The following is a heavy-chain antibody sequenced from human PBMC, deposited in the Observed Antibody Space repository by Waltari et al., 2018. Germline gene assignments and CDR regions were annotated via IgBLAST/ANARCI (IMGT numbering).Heavy chain of an antibody. CDR3: AKGDTSDPFQY. Sequence: VQLVESGGGLVQPGGSLRLSCAASGSTFSSYWMSWVRQAPGKGLEWVAVIWFDGSNKYYADSVKGRFTISRDNSKNTVYLEMNSLRAEDTATYYCAKGDTSDPFQYWGQGTLVTVSP. J-gene: IGHJ1*01. D-gene: IGHD3-22*01. V-gene: IGHV3-30*02. CDR2: IWFDGSNK. CDR1: GSTFSSYW.